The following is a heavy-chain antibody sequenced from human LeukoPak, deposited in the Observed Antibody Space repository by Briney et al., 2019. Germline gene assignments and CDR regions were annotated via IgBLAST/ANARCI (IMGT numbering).Heavy chain of an antibody. J-gene: IGHJ4*02. V-gene: IGHV4-59*08. CDR2: IHYSGST. CDR3: ARWYSSGWAFDY. Sequence: SETLSLTCTVSGGSISSYYWNWMRQPPGKGLEWIGCIHYSGSTKYNPSLKSRVTISVDTSKNQFSLKLSSVTAADTAVYYCARWYSSGWAFDYWGQGTLVPVSS. CDR1: GGSISSYY. D-gene: IGHD6-19*01.